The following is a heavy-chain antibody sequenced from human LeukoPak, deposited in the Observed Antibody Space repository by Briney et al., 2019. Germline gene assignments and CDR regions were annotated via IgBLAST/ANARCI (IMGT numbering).Heavy chain of an antibody. CDR3: ASDMASFTMVRCISFDY. CDR2: INGDGGAK. Sequence: GGSLRLSCAASGFTFSSYWMSWVRQAPGKGLEWVSDINGDGGAKYYVDSVKGRFTISGDNAKNSLYLQMNIHRAKDTAVDYGASDMASFTMVRCISFDYWGQGTLVTVSS. CDR1: GFTFSSYW. D-gene: IGHD3-10*01. J-gene: IGHJ4*02. V-gene: IGHV3-7*03.